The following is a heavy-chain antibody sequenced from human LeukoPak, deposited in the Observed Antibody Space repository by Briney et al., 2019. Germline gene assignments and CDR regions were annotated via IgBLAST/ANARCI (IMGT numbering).Heavy chain of an antibody. CDR1: GFTFSSYS. Sequence: GGSLRLSCAASGFTFSSYSMNWVRQAPGKGLEWVSSISSSSSYIYYADSVKGRFTISRDNAKNSLYLQMNSLRAEDTAVYYCARDHHYDILTGDPWEYDYGRDVWFKET. D-gene: IGHD3-9*01. J-gene: IGHJ6*04. V-gene: IGHV3-21*03. CDR2: ISSSSSYI. CDR3: ARDHHYDILTGDPWEYDYGRDV.